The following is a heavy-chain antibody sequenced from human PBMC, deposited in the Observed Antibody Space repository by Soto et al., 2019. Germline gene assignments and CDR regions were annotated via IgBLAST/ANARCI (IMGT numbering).Heavy chain of an antibody. CDR1: GFTFSSYA. D-gene: IGHD3-10*01. J-gene: IGHJ1*01. CDR3: AKDRRPHGSGSYSQH. Sequence: EVQLLESGGGLVQPGGSLRLSCAASGFTFSSYAMSWVRQAPGKGLEWVSAISGSGGSTYYADSVKGRFTISGDNSKNTLYLQMNSLRAEDTAVYYCAKDRRPHGSGSYSQHWGQGTLVTVSS. CDR2: ISGSGGST. V-gene: IGHV3-23*01.